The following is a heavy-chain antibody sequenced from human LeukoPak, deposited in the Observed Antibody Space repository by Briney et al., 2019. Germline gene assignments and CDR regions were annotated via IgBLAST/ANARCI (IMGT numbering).Heavy chain of an antibody. D-gene: IGHD1-26*01. Sequence: ASVKVSCKASGYTFTSYYMHWVRQAPGQGLEWMGIINPSGGSTSYAQKFQGRVTMTRDTSTSTVYMELSSLRSEDTAVYYCARGGPSVVGAKTPLDYWGQGTLVTVSS. J-gene: IGHJ4*02. CDR3: ARGGPSVVGAKTPLDY. CDR1: GYTFTSYY. CDR2: INPSGGST. V-gene: IGHV1-46*01.